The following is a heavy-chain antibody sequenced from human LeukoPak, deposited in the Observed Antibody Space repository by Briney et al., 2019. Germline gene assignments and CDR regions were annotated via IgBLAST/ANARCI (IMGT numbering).Heavy chain of an antibody. J-gene: IGHJ4*02. D-gene: IGHD3-3*01. V-gene: IGHV3-74*01. CDR1: GFTFSSYW. CDR3: VRAVGGNDGRTFGY. CDR2: VSSDGSIT. Sequence: GGSLRLSCAASGFTFSSYWMHWVRQAPGKGLVWVSRVSSDGSITDYTDSVKGRFTISRDYAKNTLYLQMNSLRAEDTAMYYCVRAVGGNDGRTFGYWAQGTLVTVSS.